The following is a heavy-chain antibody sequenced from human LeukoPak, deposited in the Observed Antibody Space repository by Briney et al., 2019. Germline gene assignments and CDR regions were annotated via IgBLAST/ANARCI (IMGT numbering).Heavy chain of an antibody. Sequence: ASVKVSRKASGYTFTSYDINWVRQATGQGLEWMGWINPSSGGTNYAQKFQGRVTMTRDTSISTAYMELSRLRSDDTAVYYCARDGTGYDAFDIWGQGTMVTVSS. CDR3: ARDGTGYDAFDI. J-gene: IGHJ3*02. V-gene: IGHV1-2*02. CDR1: GYTFTSYD. D-gene: IGHD3/OR15-3a*01. CDR2: INPSSGGT.